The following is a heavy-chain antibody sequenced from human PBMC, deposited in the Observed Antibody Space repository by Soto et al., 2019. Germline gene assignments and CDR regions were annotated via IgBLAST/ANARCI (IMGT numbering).Heavy chain of an antibody. D-gene: IGHD6-19*01. Sequence: EVQLLESGGGLVQPGGSLRLSCAASGFTFSSYAMSWVRQAPGKGLEWVSAISGSGGSTYYADSVKGRFTISRDNSKNTLYLQMNSLRAEDTAVYYCAKDRARYSSVAWYFDLWGRGTLVTVSS. J-gene: IGHJ2*01. CDR1: GFTFSSYA. CDR2: ISGSGGST. V-gene: IGHV3-23*01. CDR3: AKDRARYSSVAWYFDL.